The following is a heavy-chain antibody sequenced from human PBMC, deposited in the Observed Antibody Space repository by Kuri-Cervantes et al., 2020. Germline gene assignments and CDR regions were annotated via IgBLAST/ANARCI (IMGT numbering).Heavy chain of an antibody. D-gene: IGHD2-21*02. CDR1: GFTFSSYS. V-gene: IGHV3-21*03. CDR2: ISSSSSYI. CDR3: ARGLAYCGGDCYSPPDY. Sequence: GESLKIPCAASGFTFSSYSMNWVRQAPGKGLEWVSSISSSSSYIYYADSVKGRYTISRDNAKNSLYLQMNSLRAEDTAVYYCARGLAYCGGDCYSPPDYWGQGTLVTVSS. J-gene: IGHJ4*02.